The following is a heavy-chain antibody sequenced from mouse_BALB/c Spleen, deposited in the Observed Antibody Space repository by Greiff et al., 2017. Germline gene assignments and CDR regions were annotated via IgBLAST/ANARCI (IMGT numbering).Heavy chain of an antibody. J-gene: IGHJ3*01. CDR1: GFTFSSFG. Sequence: EVQLVESGGGLVQPGGSRKLSCAASGFTFSSFGMHWVRQAPEKGLEWVAYISSGSSTIYYADTVKGRFTISRDNPKNTLFLQMTSLRSEDTAMYYCARTETVAWFAYWGQGTLVTVSA. V-gene: IGHV5-17*02. CDR3: ARTETVAWFAY. CDR2: ISSGSSTI.